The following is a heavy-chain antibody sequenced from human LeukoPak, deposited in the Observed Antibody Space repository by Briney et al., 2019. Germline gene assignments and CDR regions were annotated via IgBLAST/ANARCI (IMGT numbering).Heavy chain of an antibody. CDR1: GFTFSSYS. CDR3: AKDFDSGGSYDGAHS. Sequence: GGSLRLSCAASGFTFSSYSMNWVRQAPGEGLEWVSYISSSSSTIYYADSVKGRFTISRDNSKNTVYLQMNSLRPEDTAVYFCAKDFDSGGSYDGAHSWGQGALVTVSS. D-gene: IGHD3-22*01. V-gene: IGHV3-48*01. CDR2: ISSSSSTI. J-gene: IGHJ4*02.